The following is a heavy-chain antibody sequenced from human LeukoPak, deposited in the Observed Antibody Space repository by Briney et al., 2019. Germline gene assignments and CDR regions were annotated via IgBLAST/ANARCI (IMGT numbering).Heavy chain of an antibody. CDR2: LNSDGSST. CDR3: AAVDYYGSGSRDYYYYMDV. V-gene: IGHV3-74*01. D-gene: IGHD3-10*01. J-gene: IGHJ6*03. CDR1: GFTFSSYW. Sequence: GGSLRLSCAASGFTFSSYWMHWVRQAPGKGLVWVSRLNSDGSSTSYADSVKGRFTISRDNAKNTLYLQMNSLRAEDTAVYYCAAVDYYGSGSRDYYYYMDVWGKGTTVTVSS.